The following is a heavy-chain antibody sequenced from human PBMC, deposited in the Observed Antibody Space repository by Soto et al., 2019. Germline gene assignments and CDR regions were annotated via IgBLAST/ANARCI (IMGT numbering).Heavy chain of an antibody. J-gene: IGHJ4*02. Sequence: PGGSLRLSCAASGFTFSSYAMHWVRQAPGKGLEWVAVISYDGSNKYYADSVKGRFTISRDNSKNTLYLQMNSLRAEDTAVYYCARDSHPDGDSPYYFDYWGQGTLVTVSS. CDR2: ISYDGSNK. D-gene: IGHD4-17*01. CDR1: GFTFSSYA. V-gene: IGHV3-30-3*01. CDR3: ARDSHPDGDSPYYFDY.